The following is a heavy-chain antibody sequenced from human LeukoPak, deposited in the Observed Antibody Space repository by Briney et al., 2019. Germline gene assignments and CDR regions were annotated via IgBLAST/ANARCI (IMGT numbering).Heavy chain of an antibody. Sequence: GGSLRLSCAASGFTFNSYAMNWVRQAPGKGLEWVSAISGSGGSTYYADSVKGRFTISRDNSKNTLYLQMNSLRAEDTAVYYCAKGDTMIVVVTNAFDIWGQGTLVTVSS. CDR2: ISGSGGST. V-gene: IGHV3-23*01. D-gene: IGHD3-22*01. J-gene: IGHJ4*02. CDR3: AKGDTMIVVVTNAFDI. CDR1: GFTFNSYA.